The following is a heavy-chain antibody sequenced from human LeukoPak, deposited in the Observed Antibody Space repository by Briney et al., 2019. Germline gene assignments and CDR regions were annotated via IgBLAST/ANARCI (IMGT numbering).Heavy chain of an antibody. Sequence: SQTLSLTCAVSGGSISSGGYSWSWIRQPPGKGLEWIGYIYHSGSTYYNPSLKSRVTISVDTSKNQFSLKLSSVTAADTAVYYCAREGRAARPTDWGQGTLVTVSS. D-gene: IGHD6-6*01. CDR1: GGSISSGGYS. CDR2: IYHSGST. J-gene: IGHJ4*02. CDR3: AREGRAARPTD. V-gene: IGHV4-30-2*05.